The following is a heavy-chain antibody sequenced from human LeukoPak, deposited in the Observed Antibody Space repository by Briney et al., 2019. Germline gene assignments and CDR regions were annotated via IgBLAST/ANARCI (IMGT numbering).Heavy chain of an antibody. J-gene: IGHJ6*03. CDR3: ARTGGSFYFYYYMDV. V-gene: IGHV4-34*01. Sequence: PSETLSLTCAVYGGSFSGYYWSWIRQPPGKGLEWIGEINHSGSTNYNPSLKSRVTISVDTSNNQFSLKLSSATAADTAVYYCARTGGSFYFYYYMDVWGKGTTVTVSS. CDR2: INHSGST. CDR1: GGSFSGYY. D-gene: IGHD1-26*01.